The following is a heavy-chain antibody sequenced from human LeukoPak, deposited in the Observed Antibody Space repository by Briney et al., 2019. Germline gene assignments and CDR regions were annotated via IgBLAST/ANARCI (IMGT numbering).Heavy chain of an antibody. CDR1: GFTFSSYS. J-gene: IGHJ4*02. CDR3: ARDEGRYCSGGSCYSPY. V-gene: IGHV3-21*01. Sequence: GGSLRLSCAASGFTFSSYSMNWVRQAPGKGLEWVSSISSSSSYIYYADSVKGRFTISRDNANNSLYLQMNSLRAEDTAVYYCARDEGRYCSGGSCYSPYWGQGTLVTVSS. CDR2: ISSSSSYI. D-gene: IGHD2-15*01.